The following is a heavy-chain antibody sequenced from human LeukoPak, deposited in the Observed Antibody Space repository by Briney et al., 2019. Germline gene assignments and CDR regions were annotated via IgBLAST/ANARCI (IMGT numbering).Heavy chain of an antibody. V-gene: IGHV3-30*04. CDR2: IWYGGSNK. D-gene: IGHD2-2*01. CDR3: ARAGYCSSTSCPRDFDY. Sequence: GGSLRLSCAASGFTFSSYAMHWVRQAPGKGLEWVAVIWYGGSNKYYAVSVKGRFTISRDNSKNTLYLQMNSLRTEDTAVYYCARAGYCSSTSCPRDFDYWGQGTLVTVSS. CDR1: GFTFSSYA. J-gene: IGHJ4*02.